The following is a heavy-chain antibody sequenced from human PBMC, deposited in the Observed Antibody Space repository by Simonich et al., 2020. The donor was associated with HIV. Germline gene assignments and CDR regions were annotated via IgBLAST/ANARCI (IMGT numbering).Heavy chain of an antibody. J-gene: IGHJ5*02. CDR2: ISWNSGSI. Sequence: VQLVESGGGLVQPGRSLRLSFAASGFTFVDYAMHWVLQAQGKGLEEVSGISWNSGSIGYADSVKGRFTISRNNAKNSLYLQMNSLRAEDTALYYCAKGAQYYYGSGSFDPWGQGTLVTVSS. V-gene: IGHV3-9*01. CDR3: AKGAQYYYGSGSFDP. D-gene: IGHD3-10*01. CDR1: GFTFVDYA.